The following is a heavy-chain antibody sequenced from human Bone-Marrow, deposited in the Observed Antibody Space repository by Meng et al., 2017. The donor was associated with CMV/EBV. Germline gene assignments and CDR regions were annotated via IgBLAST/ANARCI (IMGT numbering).Heavy chain of an antibody. Sequence: RLSCVTSGFTFSESWMHWVRQAPGKGLSWVSRINLDGSKTTYADSVKGRFTISRDNAQNTLYLQMNNLRVEDTAFYYCARGGSPFYWGQGTLVTVSS. V-gene: IGHV3-74*01. CDR3: ARGGSPFY. J-gene: IGHJ4*02. D-gene: IGHD6-19*01. CDR2: INLDGSKT. CDR1: GFTFSESW.